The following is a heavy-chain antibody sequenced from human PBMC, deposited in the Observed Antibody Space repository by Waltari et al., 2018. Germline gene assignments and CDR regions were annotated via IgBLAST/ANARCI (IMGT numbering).Heavy chain of an antibody. J-gene: IGHJ4*02. CDR3: GRDRGWRQHDY. CDR2: IKQDGSTK. D-gene: IGHD5-12*01. V-gene: IGHV3-7*01. Sequence: EVQVLESGGGLVQPGGSLRLSCAASGFTVSSNYMSWVRQAPGKGLEWVANIKQDGSTKYYVDSVKGRFTISRDNAKNSLYLQMNSLRAEDTAVYYCGRDRGWRQHDYWGQGTLVTVSS. CDR1: GFTVSSNY.